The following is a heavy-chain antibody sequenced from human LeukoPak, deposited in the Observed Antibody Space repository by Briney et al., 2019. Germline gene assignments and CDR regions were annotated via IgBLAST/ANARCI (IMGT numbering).Heavy chain of an antibody. D-gene: IGHD3-10*01. CDR3: ARDHVYGSGSPYYYYGMDV. Sequence: KPSETLSLTCTVSGGSISSNYWSWIRQPAGKGLEWIGRIYISGSTNYNPSLKSRVTMSVDTPKNKFSLKLSSVTAADTAVYYCARDHVYGSGSPYYYYGMDVWGQGTTVTVS. J-gene: IGHJ6*02. CDR1: GGSISSNY. CDR2: IYISGST. V-gene: IGHV4-4*07.